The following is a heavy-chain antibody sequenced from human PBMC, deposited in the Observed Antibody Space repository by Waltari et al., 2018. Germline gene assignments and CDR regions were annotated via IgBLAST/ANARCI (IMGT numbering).Heavy chain of an antibody. CDR2: SYYSGGT. D-gene: IGHD7-27*01. V-gene: IGHV4-39*07. Sequence: QLQLQESGPGLVKPSETLSLTCTVSGGSISSSSYYWGWIRQPPGKGLEWIGSSYYSGGTYYNPSLKSRVTISVDTSKNQCSLKLSSVTAADTAVYYCARGLGLVPVDYWGQGTLVTVSS. CDR3: ARGLGLVPVDY. J-gene: IGHJ4*02. CDR1: GGSISSSSYY.